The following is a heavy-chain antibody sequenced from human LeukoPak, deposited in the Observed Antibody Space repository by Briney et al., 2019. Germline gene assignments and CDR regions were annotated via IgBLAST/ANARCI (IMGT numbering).Heavy chain of an antibody. CDR1: GYSFTSYW. V-gene: IGHV5-51*01. CDR3: ARGLGGTSGWLRADI. Sequence: GESLKISCKGSGYSFTSYWIGWVRQLPGKGLEWMGIIYPGDSDTRYSPSFQGQVTISADKSITTAYLQWSSLKASDTAMYYCARGLGGTSGWLRADIWGQGTMVTVSS. D-gene: IGHD6-19*01. CDR2: IYPGDSDT. J-gene: IGHJ3*02.